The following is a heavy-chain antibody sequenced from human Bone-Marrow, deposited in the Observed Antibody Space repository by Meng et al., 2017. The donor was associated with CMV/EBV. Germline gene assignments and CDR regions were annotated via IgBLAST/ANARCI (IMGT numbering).Heavy chain of an antibody. CDR2: ISYDGIDE. J-gene: IGHJ4*02. CDR3: AKDLDTTNLFEVDY. CDR1: GFTFSSYD. D-gene: IGHD1-14*01. Sequence: GGSLRLSCAASGFTFSSYDMHWVRQAPGKGLTWVAVISYDGIDEYYADSVKGRFTISRDNSKDTLYLQMNSLRADDTAVYYCAKDLDTTNLFEVDYWGQGTRVTVSS. V-gene: IGHV3-33*06.